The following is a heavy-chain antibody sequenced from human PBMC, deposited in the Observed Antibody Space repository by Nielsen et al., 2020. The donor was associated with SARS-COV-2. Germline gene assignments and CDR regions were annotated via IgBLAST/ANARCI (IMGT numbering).Heavy chain of an antibody. CDR2: ISYDGSNK. CDR1: GFTFSSYA. Sequence: GGSLRLSCAASGFTFSSYAVHWVRQAPGKGLEWVAVISYDGSNKYYADSVKGRFTISRDNSKNTLYLQMNSLRAEDTAVYYCARAGGGSYYGPFDYWGQGTLVTVSS. CDR3: ARAGGGSYYGPFDY. J-gene: IGHJ4*02. D-gene: IGHD1-26*01. V-gene: IGHV3-30-3*01.